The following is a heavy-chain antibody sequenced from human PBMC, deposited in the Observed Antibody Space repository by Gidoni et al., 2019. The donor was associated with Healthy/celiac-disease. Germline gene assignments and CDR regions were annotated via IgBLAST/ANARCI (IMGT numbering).Heavy chain of an antibody. J-gene: IGHJ5*02. Sequence: QVQLQQWGAGLLKPSETLSLTCAVYGGSFSGYYWSWTRQPPGKGLEWIGEINHSGSTNYNPSLKSRVTISVDTSKNQFSLKLSSVTAADTAVYYCARGREAVARRDRGGNWFDPWGQGTLVTVSS. V-gene: IGHV4-34*01. CDR3: ARGREAVARRDRGGNWFDP. CDR2: INHSGST. D-gene: IGHD6-19*01. CDR1: GGSFSGYY.